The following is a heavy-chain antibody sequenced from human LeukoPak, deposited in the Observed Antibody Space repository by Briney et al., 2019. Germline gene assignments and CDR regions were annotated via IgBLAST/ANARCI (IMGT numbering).Heavy chain of an antibody. CDR3: AREPVVLVPAAIFNWFDP. J-gene: IGHJ5*02. CDR2: INPNSGGT. CDR1: GYTFTGYY. V-gene: IGHV1-2*02. D-gene: IGHD2-2*01. Sequence: GASVKVFCKASGYTFTGYYIHWVRQAPGQGLEWMGWINPNSGGTNYAQKFQGRVTMTRDTSISTAYMELSRQRSDDTAVYYCAREPVVLVPAAIFNWFDPWGQGTLVTVSS.